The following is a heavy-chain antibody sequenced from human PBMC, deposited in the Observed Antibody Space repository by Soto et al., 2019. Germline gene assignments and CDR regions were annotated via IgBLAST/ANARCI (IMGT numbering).Heavy chain of an antibody. CDR3: AKDVVDIAVAGTAAAFDI. V-gene: IGHV3-23*01. Sequence: VQLLESGGGLVQPGGSLRLSCAASGFTFSSYAMSWVRQAPGKGLEWVSAISGSGGSTYYADSVKGRFTISRDNSKNTLYLQMNSLRAEDTAVYYCAKDVVDIAVAGTAAAFDIWGQGTMVTVSS. D-gene: IGHD6-19*01. CDR1: GFTFSSYA. CDR2: ISGSGGST. J-gene: IGHJ3*02.